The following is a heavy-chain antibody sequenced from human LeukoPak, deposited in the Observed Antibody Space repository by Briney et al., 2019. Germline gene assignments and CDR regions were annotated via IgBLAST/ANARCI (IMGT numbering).Heavy chain of an antibody. CDR1: GFTFSSYS. Sequence: GGSLRLSCVASGFTFSSYSMNWVRQAPGKGLEWVSSISSSSSYIYYADSVKGRFTISRDNAKNSLYLQMNSLRAEDTAVYYCARDFVATTPYYGMDVWGQGTTVTVSS. D-gene: IGHD5-24*01. J-gene: IGHJ6*02. CDR3: ARDFVATTPYYGMDV. CDR2: ISSSSSYI. V-gene: IGHV3-21*01.